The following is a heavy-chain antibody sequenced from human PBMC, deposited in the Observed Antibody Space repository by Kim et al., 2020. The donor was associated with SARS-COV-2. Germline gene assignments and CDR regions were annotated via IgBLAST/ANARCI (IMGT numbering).Heavy chain of an antibody. CDR3: ARVVVVPRESNYYYGMDV. V-gene: IGHV4-34*01. CDR1: GGSFSGYY. J-gene: IGHJ6*01. CDR2: INHSGST. D-gene: IGHD2-21*01. Sequence: SETLSLTCAVYGGSFSGYYWSWIRQPPGKGLEWIGEINHSGSTNYNPSLKSRVTISVDTSKNQFSLKLSSVTAADTAVYYCARVVVVPRESNYYYGMDV.